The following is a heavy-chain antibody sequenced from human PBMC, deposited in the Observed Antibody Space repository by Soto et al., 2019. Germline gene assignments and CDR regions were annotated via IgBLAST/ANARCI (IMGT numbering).Heavy chain of an antibody. J-gene: IGHJ6*02. V-gene: IGHV1-58*01. Sequence: QMQLVQSGPEVKKPGTSVKVSCKASGFTFTSSAVQWVRQARGQRLEWIGWIVVGSGNTNYAQKFQERVTITRDMSTSTAYMELSSLRSEDTAVYYCAAGSSASYYYYGMDVWGQGTTVTVSS. CDR1: GFTFTSSA. D-gene: IGHD6-6*01. CDR2: IVVGSGNT. CDR3: AAGSSASYYYYGMDV.